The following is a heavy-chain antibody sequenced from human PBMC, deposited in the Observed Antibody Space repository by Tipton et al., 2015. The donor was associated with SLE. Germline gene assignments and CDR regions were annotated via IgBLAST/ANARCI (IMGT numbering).Heavy chain of an antibody. CDR3: AREAAGGWFQH. V-gene: IGHV3-7*01. Sequence: SLRLSCAASGFTFSSYWMSWVRQAPGKGLEWVANIKQDGSEKYYVDSVKGRFTISRDNAKNSPYLQMNSLRAEDTAVYYCAREAAGGWFQHWGQGTLVTVSS. CDR1: GFTFSSYW. D-gene: IGHD6-13*01. J-gene: IGHJ1*01. CDR2: IKQDGSEK.